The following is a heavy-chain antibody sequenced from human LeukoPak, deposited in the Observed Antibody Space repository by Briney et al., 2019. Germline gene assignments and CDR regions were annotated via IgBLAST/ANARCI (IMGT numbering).Heavy chain of an antibody. J-gene: IGHJ4*02. Sequence: GGSLRLSCAASGFTSSSYWMHWVRQAPGKGLEWVSVIYSGGSTYYADSVKGRFTISRDNSKNTLYLQMNSLRAEDTAVYYCARDPTPYISSWTGYFDCWGQGTLVTVSS. CDR1: GFTSSSYW. CDR3: ARDPTPYISSWTGYFDC. D-gene: IGHD6-13*01. CDR2: IYSGGST. V-gene: IGHV3-53*01.